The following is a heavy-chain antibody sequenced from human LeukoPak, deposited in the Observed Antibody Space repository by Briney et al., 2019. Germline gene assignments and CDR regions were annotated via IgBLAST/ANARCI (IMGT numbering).Heavy chain of an antibody. Sequence: SQTLSLTCAISGDSVSSNSAAWNWIRQSPSRGLEWLGRTYYRSNWYNDYAVSVKSRVTINPDPSKNQFSLQLNSVTPEDTAVYYCARDKHDSSGYYYYYYGMDVWGQGTTVTVSS. CDR2: TYYRSNWYN. CDR3: ARDKHDSSGYYYYYYGMDV. V-gene: IGHV6-1*01. J-gene: IGHJ6*02. D-gene: IGHD3-22*01. CDR1: GDSVSSNSAA.